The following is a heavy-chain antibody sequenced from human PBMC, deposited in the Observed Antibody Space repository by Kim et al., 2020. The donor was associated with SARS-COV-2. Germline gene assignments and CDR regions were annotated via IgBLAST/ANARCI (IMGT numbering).Heavy chain of an antibody. CDR3: ARHSDYGVVPWFDP. D-gene: IGHD4-17*01. Sequence: NPSLKGRVTISVDTSKNQFSLKLSSVTAADTAVYYCARHSDYGVVPWFDPWGQGTLVTVSS. J-gene: IGHJ5*02. V-gene: IGHV4-39*01.